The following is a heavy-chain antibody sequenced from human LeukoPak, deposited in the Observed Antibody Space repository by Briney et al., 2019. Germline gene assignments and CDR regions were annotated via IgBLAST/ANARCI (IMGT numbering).Heavy chain of an antibody. CDR3: ARRTTVTLIDY. D-gene: IGHD4-17*01. J-gene: IGHJ4*02. CDR1: GFSFSTYA. CDR2: ISNQGITT. V-gene: IGHV3-64*04. Sequence: GGSLRLSCSVSGFSFSTYAMHWVRQAPGKGLEHVSGISNQGITTYYADSVKGRFTISRDNSKNTLYLQMNSLRGEDTAVYYCARRTTVTLIDYWGQGTLVTVSS.